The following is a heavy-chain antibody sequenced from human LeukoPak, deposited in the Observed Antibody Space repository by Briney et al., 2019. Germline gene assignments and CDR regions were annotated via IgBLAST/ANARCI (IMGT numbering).Heavy chain of an antibody. D-gene: IGHD3-22*01. CDR3: ARVNGKYDGTGYFVY. Sequence: ASVKVSCKASGYTFTNYGISWVRQAPGQGLEWMGWISAYNGNTNYVQKLQGRVTMTTDTSTSTAYMELRSLRSDDTAVYYCARVNGKYDGTGYFVYWGQGTLVTVSS. CDR2: ISAYNGNT. V-gene: IGHV1-18*01. CDR1: GYTFTNYG. J-gene: IGHJ4*02.